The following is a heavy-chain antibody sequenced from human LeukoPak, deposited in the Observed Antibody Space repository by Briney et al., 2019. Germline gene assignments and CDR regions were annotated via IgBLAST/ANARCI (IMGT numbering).Heavy chain of an antibody. J-gene: IGHJ6*02. Sequence: ASVKVSCKASGYTFTGYYMHWVRQAPGQGLEWMGWINPNSGNTGYAQKFQGRVTMTRNTSISTAYMELSSLRSEDTAVYYCATVGATNYYYGMDVWGQGTTVTVSS. CDR3: ATVGATNYYYGMDV. V-gene: IGHV1-8*02. CDR2: INPNSGNT. CDR1: GYTFTGYY. D-gene: IGHD1-26*01.